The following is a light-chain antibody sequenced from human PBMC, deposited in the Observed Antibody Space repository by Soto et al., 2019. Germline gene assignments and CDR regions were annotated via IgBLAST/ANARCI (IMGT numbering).Light chain of an antibody. V-gene: IGKV1-5*03. CDR1: QSISIW. CDR2: KAS. Sequence: DSQMTQSPSTLSASVGDRVTITCRASQSISIWLAWYQQKPGKAPKLLIYKASSLESGVPSRFSGSGSGTEFTLTIRSLQPDDFATYYCQQYTSYSGTFGQGTTLEIK. J-gene: IGKJ2*02. CDR3: QQYTSYSGT.